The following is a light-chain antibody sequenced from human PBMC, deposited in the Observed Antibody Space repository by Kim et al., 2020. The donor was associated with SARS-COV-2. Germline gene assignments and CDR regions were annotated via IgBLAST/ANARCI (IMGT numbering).Light chain of an antibody. Sequence: DIQMTQSPSSLSASVGDGVTITCRASQSISNSLNWYQQNQGKAPKLLVYAASNLQSGVPSRFNGSGSGTDFSLTISSLQPEYFASYHWQQCYKTPLTFGRGTKVDI. CDR3: QQCYKTPLT. CDR2: AAS. V-gene: IGKV1-39*01. J-gene: IGKJ4*01. CDR1: QSISNS.